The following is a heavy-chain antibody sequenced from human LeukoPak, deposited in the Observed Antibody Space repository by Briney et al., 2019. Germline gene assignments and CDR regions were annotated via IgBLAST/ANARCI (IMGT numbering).Heavy chain of an antibody. D-gene: IGHD3-10*01. J-gene: IGHJ6*03. V-gene: IGHV3-23*01. CDR3: AKYITMVRGVFARHYYYYYMDV. Sequence: SGGTLRLSCAASGFTFSSHGMSWVRQTPGKGLEWVSTISSSGGNTYYADSVKGRFTISRDNSKNTLYLQMNSLRAEDTAVYYCAKYITMVRGVFARHYYYYYMDVWGKGTTVTISS. CDR1: GFTFSSHG. CDR2: ISSSGGNT.